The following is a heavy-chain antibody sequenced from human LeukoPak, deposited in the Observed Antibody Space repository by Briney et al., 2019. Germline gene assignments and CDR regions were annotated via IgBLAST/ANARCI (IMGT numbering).Heavy chain of an antibody. V-gene: IGHV3-23*01. CDR3: AKGSYYDSSGSFYFDS. CDR2: ICFCVHNT. J-gene: IGHJ4*02. D-gene: IGHD3-22*01. CDR1: GVTFSSYA. Sequence: PGGSLRLSCAASGVTFSSYAMSWVRQAPGKGMERVSGICFCVHNTYYSYSVKVRFTISRHNSKHTLYVQVNSLGTEDTAAYYCAKGSYYDSSGSFYFDSWGQGTLVTVSS.